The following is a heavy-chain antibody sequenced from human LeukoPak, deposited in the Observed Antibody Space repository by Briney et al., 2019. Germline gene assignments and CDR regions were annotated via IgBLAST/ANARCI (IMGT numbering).Heavy chain of an antibody. J-gene: IGHJ4*02. Sequence: GGSLRLSCAASRFTFSSYGMHWVRQAPGKGLEWVAVISYDGSNKYYADSVKGRFTISRDNSKSTLYLQMSSLRAEGTAVYYCARDDRRSWSLDYWGQGTLVTVSS. V-gene: IGHV3-30*05. CDR3: ARDDRRSWSLDY. D-gene: IGHD6-13*01. CDR2: ISYDGSNK. CDR1: RFTFSSYG.